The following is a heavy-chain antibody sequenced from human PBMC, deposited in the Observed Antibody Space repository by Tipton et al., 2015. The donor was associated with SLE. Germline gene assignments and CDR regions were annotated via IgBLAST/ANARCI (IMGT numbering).Heavy chain of an antibody. CDR1: GFTFSSYT. V-gene: IGHV3-43*01. D-gene: IGHD6-13*01. CDR3: AKDGIAAAALDV. J-gene: IGHJ6*02. Sequence: SLRLSCAASGFTFSSYTMHWVRQAPGKGLEWVSLISWDGGSTYYADSVKGRFTISRDNSKNSLYLQMNSLRTEDTALYYCAKDGIAAAALDVWGQGTTVTVSS. CDR2: ISWDGGST.